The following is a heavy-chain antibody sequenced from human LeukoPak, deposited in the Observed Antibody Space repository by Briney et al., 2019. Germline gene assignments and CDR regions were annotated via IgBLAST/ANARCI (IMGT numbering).Heavy chain of an antibody. D-gene: IGHD2-2*01. V-gene: IGHV1-18*04. CDR2: ISAYNGNT. Sequence: ASVKVSCKASGYTFTSYGIGWVRQAPGQGLEWMGWISAYNGNTNYAQKLQGRVTMTTDTSTSTAYMELRSLRPDDTAVYYCARGYCSSTSCLRFDPWGQGTLVTVSS. CDR1: GYTFTSYG. CDR3: ARGYCSSTSCLRFDP. J-gene: IGHJ5*02.